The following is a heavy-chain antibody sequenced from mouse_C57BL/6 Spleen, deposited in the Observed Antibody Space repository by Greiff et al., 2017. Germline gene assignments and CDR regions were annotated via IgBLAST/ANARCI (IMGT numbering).Heavy chain of an antibody. CDR1: GYTFTDYE. J-gene: IGHJ2*01. V-gene: IGHV1-15*01. CDR2: IDPETGGT. Sequence: VHLVESGAELVRPGASVTLSCKASGYTFTDYEMHWVKQTPVHGLEWIGAIDPETGGTAYNQKFKGKAILTADKSSSTAYMELRSLTSEDSAVYYCTSGRGDYLDYWGQGTTLTVSS. D-gene: IGHD4-1*01. CDR3: TSGRGDYLDY.